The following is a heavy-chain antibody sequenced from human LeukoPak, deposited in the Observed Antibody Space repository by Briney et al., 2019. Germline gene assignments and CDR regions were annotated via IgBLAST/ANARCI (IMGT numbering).Heavy chain of an antibody. J-gene: IGHJ6*03. CDR3: ARPFWSGYSIYYYYYMDV. CDR2: ISSSSSYI. V-gene: IGHV3-21*01. CDR1: GFTFSSYS. D-gene: IGHD3-3*01. Sequence: PGGSLRLSCAASGFTFSSYSMNWVRQAPGKGLEWVSSISSSSSYIYYADSVKGRFTISRDNAKNSLFLQMNNLRAEDTAVYYCARPFWSGYSIYYYYYMDVWGKGTTVTVSS.